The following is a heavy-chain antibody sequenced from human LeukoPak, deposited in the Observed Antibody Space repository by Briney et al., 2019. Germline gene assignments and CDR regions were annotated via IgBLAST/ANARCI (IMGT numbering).Heavy chain of an antibody. CDR1: GGPISSGGYS. CDR3: ASYIAARAYWYFDL. J-gene: IGHJ2*01. V-gene: IGHV4-30-2*01. D-gene: IGHD6-6*01. CDR2: IYHSGST. Sequence: PSQTLSLTCAVSGGPISSGGYSWSWIRQPPGKGLEWIGYIYHSGSTYYNPSLKSRVTISVDRSKNQFSLKLSSVTAADTAVYYCASYIAARAYWYFDLWGRGTLVTVSS.